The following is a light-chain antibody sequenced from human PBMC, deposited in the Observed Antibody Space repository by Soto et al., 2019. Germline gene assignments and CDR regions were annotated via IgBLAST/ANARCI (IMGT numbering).Light chain of an antibody. CDR1: QGISSY. V-gene: IGKV1-9*01. Sequence: DIQLTQSPSFLSASVGDRVTITCRASQGISSYLAWYQQKPGKAPKLLIYAASTLQSGVPSRFSGSGSGTECTLTISSLQPEDFATYHCQQLNSYPLTFGGGTKVEIK. CDR2: AAS. J-gene: IGKJ4*01. CDR3: QQLNSYPLT.